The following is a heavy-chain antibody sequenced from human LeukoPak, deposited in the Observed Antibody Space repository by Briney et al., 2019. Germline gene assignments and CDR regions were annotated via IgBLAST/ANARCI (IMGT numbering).Heavy chain of an antibody. CDR3: ALNYYDSSGYPNAFDI. J-gene: IGHJ3*02. Sequence: SETLSLTCTVSGGSISGYYWSWIRQPPGKGLEWIGCIFYSGSTNYNPSLKSRVTISVDTSKNQFSLNLSSVTAADTAVYYCALNYYDSSGYPNAFDIWGQGTMVTVSS. V-gene: IGHV4-59*12. CDR2: IFYSGST. D-gene: IGHD3-22*01. CDR1: GGSISGYY.